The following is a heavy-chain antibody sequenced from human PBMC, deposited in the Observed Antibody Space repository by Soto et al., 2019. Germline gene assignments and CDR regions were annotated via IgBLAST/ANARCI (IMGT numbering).Heavy chain of an antibody. J-gene: IGHJ5*01. D-gene: IGHD6-13*01. CDR1: GASISRGYH. V-gene: IGHV4-38-2*01. CDR3: ARQTTYSSTWCDY. CDR2: IYRTGTT. Sequence: SETLSVTCSVSGASISRGYHWACIRQPPGKGLEWVGSIYRTGTTYYNPSLTSRVTMSVDTSKNQSSLKLSSVTAADTALYYCARQTTYSSTWCDYWGHGTLVTVSS.